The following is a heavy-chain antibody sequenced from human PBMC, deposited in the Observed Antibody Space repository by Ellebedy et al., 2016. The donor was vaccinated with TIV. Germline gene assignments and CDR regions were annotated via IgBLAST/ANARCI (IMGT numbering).Heavy chain of an antibody. V-gene: IGHV3-30*03. J-gene: IGHJ4*02. CDR3: ARVSGKYYFDD. Sequence: GESLKISXAASGFTFSSYGMHWVRQAPGKGLEWVAVISYDGSNKYYADSVKGRFTISRDNSKNTLYLQMNSLRVDDTAVYYCARVSGKYYFDDWGQGTLVTVSS. CDR2: ISYDGSNK. CDR1: GFTFSSYG. D-gene: IGHD2-8*01.